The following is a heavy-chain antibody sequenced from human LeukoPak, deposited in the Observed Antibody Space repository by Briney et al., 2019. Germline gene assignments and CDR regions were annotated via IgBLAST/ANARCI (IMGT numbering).Heavy chain of an antibody. CDR3: ARDPYGDNHLDY. CDR2: INPDSGYT. CDR1: GYTFTYYY. V-gene: IGHV1-2*02. D-gene: IGHD4-17*01. Sequence: ASVKVSCKASGYTFTYYYIHWVPQAPGQGLEWMGWINPDSGYTKYVQKFQGRVTMTRDTSISTAYIDLSSLRSDDTAVYYCARDPYGDNHLDYWGQGTLVTVSS. J-gene: IGHJ4*02.